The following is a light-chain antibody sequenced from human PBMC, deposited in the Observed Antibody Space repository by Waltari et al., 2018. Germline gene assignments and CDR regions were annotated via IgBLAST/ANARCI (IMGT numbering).Light chain of an antibody. CDR1: QSIRNW. J-gene: IGKJ1*01. V-gene: IGKV1-5*03. CDR2: KAS. CDR3: QQYDNYWT. Sequence: DIQMTQSPSTLSASVGDRVIITCRASQSIRNWLAWYQHKPGKGPKILIYKASNIASGFPSRFSGSGSGTEFTLTISSLQPDDFATYYCQQYDNYWTFGQGTKVEIK.